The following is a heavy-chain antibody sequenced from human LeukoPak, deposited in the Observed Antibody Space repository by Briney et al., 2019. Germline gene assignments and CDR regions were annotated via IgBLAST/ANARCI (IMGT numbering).Heavy chain of an antibody. D-gene: IGHD5-12*01. J-gene: IGHJ3*02. CDR2: FDPEDGET. Sequence: ASVKVSCKVSGYTLTELSMHWVRQAPGKGLEWMGGFDPEDGETIYAQKFQGRATMTEDTSTDTAYMELSSLRSEDTAVYYCATEKHVDIVATGEAFDIWGQGTMVTVSS. CDR1: GYTLTELS. CDR3: ATEKHVDIVATGEAFDI. V-gene: IGHV1-24*01.